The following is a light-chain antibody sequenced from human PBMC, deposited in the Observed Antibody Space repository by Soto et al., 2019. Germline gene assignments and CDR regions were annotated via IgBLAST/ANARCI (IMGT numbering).Light chain of an antibody. J-gene: IGKJ1*01. CDR1: QSVSNNY. V-gene: IGKV3-20*01. CDR2: GAS. CDR3: QQYGSSGT. Sequence: EIVLTQSPDTLSLSPGERATLSCRASQSVSNNYLAWYQQKPGQAPRLLIYGASNRATGIPDRFSGSGSGTDFTLTISRLEHEYFAVYYCQQYGSSGTFGQGTKVEIK.